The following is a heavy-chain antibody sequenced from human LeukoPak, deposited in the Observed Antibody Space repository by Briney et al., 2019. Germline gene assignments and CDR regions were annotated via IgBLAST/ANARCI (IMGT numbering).Heavy chain of an antibody. V-gene: IGHV3-30*04. CDR1: GFTFSSFA. D-gene: IGHD2-2*02. CDR3: ARESGGNTPYYFDC. J-gene: IGHJ4*02. Sequence: GRSLRLSCAASGFTFSSFALHWVRQAPGKGLEWVAVISYDDGSNKYYADSVKGRFTISRGNSKNTLYLQMNSLRTEDTAVYYCARESGGNTPYYFDCWGQGTLVTVSS. CDR2: ISYDDGSNK.